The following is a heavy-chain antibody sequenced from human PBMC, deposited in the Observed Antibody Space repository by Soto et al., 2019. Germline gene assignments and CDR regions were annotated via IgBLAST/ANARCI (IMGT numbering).Heavy chain of an antibody. CDR3: ASHYDSSAPFDY. V-gene: IGHV4-59*01. CDR1: GGSISSYY. CDR2: IYYSGST. J-gene: IGHJ4*02. D-gene: IGHD3-22*01. Sequence: ETLSLTCTVSGGSISSYYWSWIRQPPGKGLEWIGYIYYSGSTNYNPSLKSRVTISVDTSKNQFSLKLSSVTAADTAVYYCASHYDSSAPFDYWGQGTLVTVSS.